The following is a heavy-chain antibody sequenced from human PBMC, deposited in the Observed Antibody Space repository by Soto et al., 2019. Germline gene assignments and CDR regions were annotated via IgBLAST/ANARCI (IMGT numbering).Heavy chain of an antibody. V-gene: IGHV1-69*01. CDR3: ARGATMFKSTERYSHYGLDV. Sequence: QVKLVQSRAEVKKPGSSVRVSCKASEGTFNSYVVSWVRQAPGQGLQWMGGIIPLFGTTNYAHQLQGRVTIIAAASATTASMVLCRVRRGDTAAYYCARGATMFKSTERYSHYGLDVWGPGTTVIVSS. D-gene: IGHD1-26*01. J-gene: IGHJ6*02. CDR2: IIPLFGTT. CDR1: EGTFNSYV.